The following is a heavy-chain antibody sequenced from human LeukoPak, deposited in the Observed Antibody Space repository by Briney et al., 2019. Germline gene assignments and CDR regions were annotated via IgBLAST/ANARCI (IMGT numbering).Heavy chain of an antibody. CDR2: ISAYNGNT. CDR1: GYTFTSYG. V-gene: IGHV1-18*01. Sequence: ASVKVSCKASGYTFTSYGISWVRQAPGQGLEWMGWISAYNGNTNYAQKLQGRVTMTTDTSTSTAYRELRSLRSDDTAVYYCARDRPEITMIVVVITSMDYWGQGTLVTVSS. J-gene: IGHJ4*02. CDR3: ARDRPEITMIVVVITSMDY. D-gene: IGHD3-22*01.